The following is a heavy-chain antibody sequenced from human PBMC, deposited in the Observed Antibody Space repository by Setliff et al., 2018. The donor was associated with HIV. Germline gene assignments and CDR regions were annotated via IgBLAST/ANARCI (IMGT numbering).Heavy chain of an antibody. CDR2: INDSGDT. V-gene: IGHV4-34*01. Sequence: ETLSLTCAVYGGSFTGYFWSWIRQSPGKGLEWIGEINDSGDTNHNPSLKSRVTISVVTSKNQFSLRLTSVTAADTGVYYCARGGLRQWNGFWGQGTLVTVSS. D-gene: IGHD3-3*01. CDR3: ARGGLRQWNGF. J-gene: IGHJ4*02. CDR1: GGSFTGYF.